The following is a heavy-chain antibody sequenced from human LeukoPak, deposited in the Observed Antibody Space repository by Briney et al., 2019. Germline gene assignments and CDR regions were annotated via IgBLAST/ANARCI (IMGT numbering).Heavy chain of an antibody. D-gene: IGHD3-10*01. CDR2: ISAYNGNT. Sequence: ASVKVSCKASGYTFTSYGISWVRQAPGQGLEWMGWISAYNGNTNYAQKLQGRVTMTTDTSTSTAYMELRSLRSDDTAVYYCARTAVGITMVRGVINLWGQGTLVTVSS. J-gene: IGHJ4*02. CDR1: GYTFTSYG. V-gene: IGHV1-18*01. CDR3: ARTAVGITMVRGVINL.